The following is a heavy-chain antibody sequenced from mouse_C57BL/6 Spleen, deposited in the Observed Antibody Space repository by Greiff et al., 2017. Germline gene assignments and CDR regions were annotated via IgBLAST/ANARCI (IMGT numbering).Heavy chain of an antibody. CDR3: AKNNYGSSLWYFDV. CDR1: GFSLTSYG. J-gene: IGHJ1*03. Sequence: VQLVESGPGLVQPSQSLSITCTVSGFSLTSYGVHWVRQSPGKGLEWLGVIWRGGSTDYNAAFMSRLSITKDNSKSQVFFKMNSLQADDTAIYYCAKNNYGSSLWYFDVWGTGTTVTVSS. CDR2: IWRGGST. D-gene: IGHD1-1*01. V-gene: IGHV2-5*01.